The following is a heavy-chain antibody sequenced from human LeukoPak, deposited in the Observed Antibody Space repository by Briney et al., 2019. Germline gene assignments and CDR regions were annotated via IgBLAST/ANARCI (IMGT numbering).Heavy chain of an antibody. J-gene: IGHJ4*02. CDR3: ARSVLGYSYGLHIDY. CDR2: IHYRGST. D-gene: IGHD5-18*01. CDR1: GXSISSYY. Sequence: SETLSLTCTVSGXSISSYYWSWIRQPPGKGLEWIGYIHYRGSTNYNPSLKSRVTISVDTSKNQFSLKLSSLTAADTAVYYCARSVLGYSYGLHIDYWGQGTLVTVSS. V-gene: IGHV4-59*01.